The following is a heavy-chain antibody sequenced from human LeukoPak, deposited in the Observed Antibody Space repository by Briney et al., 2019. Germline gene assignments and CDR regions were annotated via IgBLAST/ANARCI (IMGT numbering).Heavy chain of an antibody. D-gene: IGHD3-10*01. Sequence: KSSQTLSLTCTVSGGSISSGDYYWSWIRQPPGKGLEWIGYIYYSGSTYYNPSLKSRVTISVDTSKNQFSLKLSSVTAADTAVYYCARVTPNYYGSGSYYNTNYFDYWGQGTLVTVSS. J-gene: IGHJ4*02. CDR1: GGSISSGDYY. V-gene: IGHV4-30-4*01. CDR2: IYYSGST. CDR3: ARVTPNYYGSGSYYNTNYFDY.